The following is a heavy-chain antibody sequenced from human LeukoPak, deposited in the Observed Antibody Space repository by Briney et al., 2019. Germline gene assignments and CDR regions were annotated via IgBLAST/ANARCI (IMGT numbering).Heavy chain of an antibody. D-gene: IGHD3-3*01. V-gene: IGHV3-21*01. CDR1: GFTSSRYS. J-gene: IGHJ4*02. CDR3: AREYDLGLQYYFDY. CDR2: ISSTGTYI. Sequence: PGGSLRLSCSASGFTSSRYSMNWVRQVPGEGLEWVSSISSTGTYIYYADSVKGRFTISRDNAKNSLYLQMNSLRAEDTAVYYCAREYDLGLQYYFDYWGQGTLVTVSS.